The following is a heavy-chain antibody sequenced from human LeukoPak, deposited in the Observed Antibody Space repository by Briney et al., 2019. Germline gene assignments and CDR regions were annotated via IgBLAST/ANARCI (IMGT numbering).Heavy chain of an antibody. V-gene: IGHV4-4*02. CDR1: GGSISSSNW. CDR3: ARVLWGSYRFFDY. D-gene: IGHD3-16*02. J-gene: IGHJ4*02. CDR2: IYHSGNT. Sequence: ASETLSLTCAVSGGSISSSNWWSWVRQPPGKGLEWIGEIYHSGNTNYNPSLKSRVTISVDKSKNQFSLKLSSVTAADTAVYYCARVLWGSYRFFDYWGQGTLVTVSS.